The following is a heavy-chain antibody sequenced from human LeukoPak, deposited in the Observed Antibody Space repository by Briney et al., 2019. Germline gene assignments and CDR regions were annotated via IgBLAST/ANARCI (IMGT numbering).Heavy chain of an antibody. CDR2: ISSSSNYI. V-gene: IGHV3-21*01. D-gene: IGHD5-18*01. CDR3: ARERGYSYGYSDF. CDR1: GFTFSSYS. J-gene: IGHJ4*02. Sequence: GGSLRLSCAASGFTFSSYSMNWVRQAPGRGLEWVSSISSSSNYIYYADSVKGRHTISRDNAKNSLYLQMNSLRAEDTAVYYCARERGYSYGYSDFWGQGTLVTVSS.